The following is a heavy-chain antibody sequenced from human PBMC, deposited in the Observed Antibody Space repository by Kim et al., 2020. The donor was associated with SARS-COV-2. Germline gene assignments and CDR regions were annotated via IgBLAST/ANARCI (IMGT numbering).Heavy chain of an antibody. CDR1: GFNFDEYV. Sequence: GGSLRLSCTPSGFNFDEYVMTWVRQAPGKGLEWVGFIRSQAYGGRTDYVASVKGRFIISRDDSKNIGYLQMNSLLTEDTAVYYCTRGGREGFLRPGITTSYLWGQGTLVTVSS. D-gene: IGHD3-3*01. J-gene: IGHJ4*02. V-gene: IGHV3-49*04. CDR2: IRSQAYGGRT. CDR3: TRGGREGFLRPGITTSYL.